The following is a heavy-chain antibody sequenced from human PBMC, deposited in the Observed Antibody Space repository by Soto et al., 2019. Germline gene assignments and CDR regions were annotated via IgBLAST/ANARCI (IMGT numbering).Heavy chain of an antibody. J-gene: IGHJ5*02. Sequence: QVQLVQSGAEMKKPGASVKVSCKASGYTFTRHYMHWVRQAPGQGLEWMGVIHPNGSPTVYAQNCQGRIDLTTETTTSTVYMELSMLRSDDTAVYYCARDHSYEDSYWWLDPWGQGTLVTVSS. CDR1: GYTFTRHY. CDR3: ARDHSYEDSYWWLDP. CDR2: IHPNGSPT. V-gene: IGHV1-46*01. D-gene: IGHD2-15*01.